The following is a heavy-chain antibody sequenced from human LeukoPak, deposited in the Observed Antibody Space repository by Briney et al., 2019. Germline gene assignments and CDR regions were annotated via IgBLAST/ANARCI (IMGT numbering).Heavy chain of an antibody. J-gene: IGHJ3*02. Sequence: GGSLRLSCAASGFTFSDYYMSWIRQAPGKGLEWVSHISGIGSTIYYADSVKGRFTISRDNAKNSLYLQMNSLRADDTAVYYCAREDSSGWYDPDAFDIWGQGTMVTVSS. D-gene: IGHD6-19*01. CDR3: AREDSSGWYDPDAFDI. CDR2: ISGIGSTI. V-gene: IGHV3-11*01. CDR1: GFTFSDYY.